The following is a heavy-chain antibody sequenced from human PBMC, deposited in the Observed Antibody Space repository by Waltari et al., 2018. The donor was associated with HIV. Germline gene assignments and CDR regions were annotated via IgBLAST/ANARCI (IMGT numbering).Heavy chain of an antibody. V-gene: IGHV1-8*01. Sequence: QVHLVQSGAEVKLPGASLKVSCRTSGYDFTTFDINWVRQASGQGLEWMGWMSPNSDKTGYARKFQGRVIMTSDSSIDTAYLELSSLTSHDTAVYYCARSRPGAVFGDNWGQGTLVTVSS. CDR1: GYDFTTFD. J-gene: IGHJ4*02. D-gene: IGHD3-3*01. CDR2: MSPNSDKT. CDR3: ARSRPGAVFGDN.